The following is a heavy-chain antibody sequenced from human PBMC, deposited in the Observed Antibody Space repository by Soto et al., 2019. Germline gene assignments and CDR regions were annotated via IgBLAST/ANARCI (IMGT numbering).Heavy chain of an antibody. J-gene: IGHJ4*02. V-gene: IGHV3-30*03. CDR3: SRGTYYPQSSGLHADY. CDR1: GFTFNDYA. CDR2: ISSDGHHQ. D-gene: IGHD3-22*01. Sequence: PGGSLRLSCATSGFTFNDYAMYRVRQAPGQGLEWVAMISSDGHHQFYVDNLRGRFTVSRDNSKNTLFLQMNSLRPEDTAVYYCSRGTYYPQSSGLHADYWGPGTVVTVSS.